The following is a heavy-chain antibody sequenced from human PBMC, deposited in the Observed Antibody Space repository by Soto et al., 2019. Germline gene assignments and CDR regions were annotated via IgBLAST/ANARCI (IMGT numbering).Heavy chain of an antibody. Sequence: KTSETLSLTCTVSDCSISSRDYYWGCIRHSPGKGLEWYGSFFYSGATYYNPSLKGRVTIFVDMSKNQVSLKLSSVTGADSAVYSCARHLFAVGVTYNWFGSWGQGTLVTVSS. J-gene: IGHJ5*01. CDR1: DCSISSRDYY. CDR2: FFYSGAT. D-gene: IGHD2-8*01. V-gene: IGHV4-39*01. CDR3: ARHLFAVGVTYNWFGS.